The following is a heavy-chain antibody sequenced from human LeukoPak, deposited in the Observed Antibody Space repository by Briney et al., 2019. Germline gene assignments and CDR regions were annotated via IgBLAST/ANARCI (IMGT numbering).Heavy chain of an antibody. CDR3: ARHTSEAAADY. V-gene: IGHV4-31*03. CDR2: IYYSGST. CDR1: GGSISSGGYY. J-gene: IGHJ4*02. Sequence: SETLSLTCTVSGGSISSGGYYWSWIRQHPGKGLEWIGYIYYSGSTYYNPSLKSRVTISVDTSKNQFSLKLSSVTAADTAVYYCARHTSEAAADYWGQGTLVTVSS. D-gene: IGHD6-13*01.